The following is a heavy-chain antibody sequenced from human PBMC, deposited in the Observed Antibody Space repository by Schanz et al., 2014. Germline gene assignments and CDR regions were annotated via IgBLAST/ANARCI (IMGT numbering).Heavy chain of an antibody. CDR2: INPLSGAT. CDR1: GYTFTGYY. V-gene: IGHV1-2*02. D-gene: IGHD3-10*01. J-gene: IGHJ5*02. Sequence: QVLLVQSGAEVKQPGASVKVSCKASGYTFTGYYIHWVRQAPGQGFEWMGWINPLSGATDYAPTLQGRVSMTRDTSISTAYMEVTRLVSSDTAVYYCAREGTVIRGLSGWFDPWGQGTLVTVSS. CDR3: AREGTVIRGLSGWFDP.